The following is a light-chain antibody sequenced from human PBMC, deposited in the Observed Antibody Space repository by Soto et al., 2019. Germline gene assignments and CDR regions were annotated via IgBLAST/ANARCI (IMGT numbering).Light chain of an antibody. Sequence: ESVLTQSPGTLSLSPGERATLSCRASQSVTSNFLAWYQQKAGQPPRLLIYGASSRANGIPDRFSGSGSGTEFTLTISRLEPEDFAVYYCQQYDYSVWLTLGQGTKVEIK. CDR2: GAS. V-gene: IGKV3-20*01. J-gene: IGKJ1*01. CDR3: QQYDYSVWLT. CDR1: QSVTSNF.